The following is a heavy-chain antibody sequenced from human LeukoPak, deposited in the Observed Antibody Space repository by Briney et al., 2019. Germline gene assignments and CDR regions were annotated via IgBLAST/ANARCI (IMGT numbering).Heavy chain of an antibody. CDR3: ARVPGYGVLTAQRGYYYYYYMDV. CDR1: GYTFTGYY. V-gene: IGHV1-69*05. CDR2: IIPIFGTA. Sequence: ASVKVSCKASGYTFTGYYMHWVRQAPGQGLEWMGGIIPIFGTANYAQKFQGRVTITTDESTSTAYMELSRLRSEDTAVYYCARVPGYGVLTAQRGYYYYYYMDVWGKGPTVTVSS. J-gene: IGHJ6*03. D-gene: IGHD4-17*01.